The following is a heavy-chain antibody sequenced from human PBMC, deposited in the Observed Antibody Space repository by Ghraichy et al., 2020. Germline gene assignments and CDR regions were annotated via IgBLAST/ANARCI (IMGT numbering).Heavy chain of an antibody. D-gene: IGHD3-9*01. V-gene: IGHV4-61*01. J-gene: IGHJ5*02. CDR1: GGSVSRGSYS. CDR2: IYYSGST. CDR3: AGVYDILTGYTNWFDP. Sequence: SETRSLTCTVSGGSVSRGSYSWSWIRQPPGKGLEWIGYIYYSGSTNYNPSLKSRVTISVATSKNQFSLKLSSVTAADTAVYYCAGVYDILTGYTNWFDPWCQGTLVTVSS.